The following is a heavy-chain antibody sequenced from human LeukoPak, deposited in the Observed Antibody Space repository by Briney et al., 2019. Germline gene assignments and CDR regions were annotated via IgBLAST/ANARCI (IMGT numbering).Heavy chain of an antibody. CDR3: VREKASSYNFDY. CDR2: VYPSGGNA. V-gene: IGHV1-46*01. Sequence: ASVKVSCKASGYSFTTYYIHWMRQAPGQGPEWMGIVYPSGGNANYAQKFQDRVTMTRDTSTSTVYMELSSLTSEDTAIYYCVREKASSYNFDYWGQGTLVTVSS. D-gene: IGHD6-6*01. J-gene: IGHJ4*02. CDR1: GYSFTTYY.